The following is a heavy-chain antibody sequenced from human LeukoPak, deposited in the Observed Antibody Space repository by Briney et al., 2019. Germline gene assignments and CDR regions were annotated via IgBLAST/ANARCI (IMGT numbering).Heavy chain of an antibody. CDR1: GYTFTSYS. V-gene: IGHV1-18*01. CDR2: ISAYNGNA. D-gene: IGHD4-17*01. J-gene: IGHJ4*02. Sequence: ASVKVSCTPSGYTFTSYSISWVRQAPGQGHEWMGWISAYNGNANYAQRFQGRVTMTTETSTTTAYMEVRSLTPDDTAVYYCARDFPPKYTDNYGKRYFDSWGQGTLVTVSS. CDR3: ARDFPPKYTDNYGKRYFDS.